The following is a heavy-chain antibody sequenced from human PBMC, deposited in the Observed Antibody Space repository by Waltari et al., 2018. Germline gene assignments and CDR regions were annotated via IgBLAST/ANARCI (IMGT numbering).Heavy chain of an antibody. CDR1: GGSISNYY. J-gene: IGHJ4*02. V-gene: IGHV4-59*08. Sequence: QVQLQESGPGLVKPSETLSLTCTVSGGSISNYYWSWIRQPPGKGLEWISYIFYNGNTNYNPSLKSRVTIELDTSKNRFSLKLDSVTSADTAIYYCARSFSGTTIDFWGQGALVTVSS. CDR3: ARSFSGTTIDF. CDR2: IFYNGNT. D-gene: IGHD1-1*01.